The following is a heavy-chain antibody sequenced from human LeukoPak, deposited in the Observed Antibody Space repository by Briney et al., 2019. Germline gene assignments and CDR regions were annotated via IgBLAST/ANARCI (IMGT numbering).Heavy chain of an antibody. D-gene: IGHD2-2*01. V-gene: IGHV3-21*06. Sequence: GGSLRLSCVASGFSFSSYSMNWVRQAPGKGLEWVSSISSTSTYIYYTDSVKGRFTISRDNAKNSLYLQMDSLRAEDTAVYYCARDPPAVPTAVNWFDPWGQGTLVTVSS. CDR1: GFSFSSYS. CDR3: ARDPPAVPTAVNWFDP. J-gene: IGHJ5*02. CDR2: ISSTSTYI.